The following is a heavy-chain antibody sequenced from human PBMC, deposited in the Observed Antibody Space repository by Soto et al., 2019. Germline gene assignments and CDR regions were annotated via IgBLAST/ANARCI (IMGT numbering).Heavy chain of an antibody. CDR1: GFSFSNHG. D-gene: IGHD5-12*01. J-gene: IGHJ4*02. V-gene: IGHV3-30*03. CDR3: VSGEGRNGYDTRFDY. CDR2: ISNDGNNR. Sequence: QMQLVESGGGAVQPGRSLRLSCAASGFSFSNHGMHWVRQAPGKGLEWVADISNDGNNRWYVDSVKGRFTISRDNSKNTVYLQMTGLRTEDTAVYYCVSGEGRNGYDTRFDYWGQGTLVTVSS.